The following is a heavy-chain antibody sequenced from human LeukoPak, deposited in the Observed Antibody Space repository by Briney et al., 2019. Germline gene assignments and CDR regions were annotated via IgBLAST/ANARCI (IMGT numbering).Heavy chain of an antibody. V-gene: IGHV1-46*01. Sequence: EASVKVSCKASGYTFTSYYMHWVRQAPGQGLEWMGIINPSGGSTIYAQKFQGRVTMTRDTSTSTVYMELGSLRSEDTAVYYCARDPDLPYYYDSSGYQPFSDYWGQGTLVTVSS. D-gene: IGHD3-22*01. J-gene: IGHJ4*02. CDR3: ARDPDLPYYYDSSGYQPFSDY. CDR2: INPSGGST. CDR1: GYTFTSYY.